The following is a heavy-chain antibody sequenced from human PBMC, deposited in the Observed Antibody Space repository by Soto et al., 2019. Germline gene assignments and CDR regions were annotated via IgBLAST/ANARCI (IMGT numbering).Heavy chain of an antibody. CDR1: GYSFTSYW. CDR3: AKGSRLGYSSSWYDPYYYGMDV. V-gene: IGHV5-51*01. CDR2: IYPGDSDT. Sequence: GESLKISCKGSGYSFTSYWIGWVRQMPGKGLEWMGIIYPGDSDTRYSPSFQGQVTISRDNSKNTLYLQMNSLRAEDTAVYYCAKGSRLGYSSSWYDPYYYGMDVWGQGTTVTVSS. D-gene: IGHD6-13*01. J-gene: IGHJ6*02.